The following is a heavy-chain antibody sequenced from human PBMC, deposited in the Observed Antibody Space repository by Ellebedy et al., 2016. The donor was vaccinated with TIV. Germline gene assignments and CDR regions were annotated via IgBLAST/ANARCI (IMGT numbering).Heavy chain of an antibody. CDR1: GYTLTELS. CDR3: ATDMGPALWKRRYIKGDTFDY. CDR2: FDPEDGET. D-gene: IGHD1-1*01. J-gene: IGHJ4*02. Sequence: AASVKVSCKVSGYTLTELSMHWVRQPPGKGLEWMGGFDPEDGETIYEQKFQGRVTMTEDTSTDTAYMELRSLRSEDTAVYYCATDMGPALWKRRYIKGDTFDYWGQGTLVTVSS. V-gene: IGHV1-24*01.